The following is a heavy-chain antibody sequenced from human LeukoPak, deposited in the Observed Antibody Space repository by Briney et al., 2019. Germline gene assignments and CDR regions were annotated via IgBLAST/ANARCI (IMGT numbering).Heavy chain of an antibody. V-gene: IGHV1-69*04. Sequence: SVKVSCKASGGTFSSYAISWVRQAPGQGLEWMGRIIPILGIANYAQKFQGRVTVTADKSTSTAYMELSSLRSEDTAVYYCARSGATTANFDYWGQGTLVTVSS. J-gene: IGHJ4*02. CDR3: ARSGATTANFDY. D-gene: IGHD4-11*01. CDR2: IIPILGIA. CDR1: GGTFSSYA.